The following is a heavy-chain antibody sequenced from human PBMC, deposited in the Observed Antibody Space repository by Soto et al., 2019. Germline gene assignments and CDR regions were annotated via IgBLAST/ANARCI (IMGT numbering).Heavy chain of an antibody. CDR1: GFTFSSYG. D-gene: IGHD6-19*01. CDR3: AKGRKQWLGHPPTSYYVMDF. V-gene: IGHV3-30*18. CDR2: ISYDGSNK. Sequence: ESGGGVVQPGRSLRLSCAASGFTFSSYGMHWVRQAPGKGLEWVAVISYDGSNKYYADSVKGRFTISRDNSKNTLYLQMNSLRAKDTAVYYCAKGRKQWLGHPPTSYYVMDFLGQGTTVTVS. J-gene: IGHJ6*02.